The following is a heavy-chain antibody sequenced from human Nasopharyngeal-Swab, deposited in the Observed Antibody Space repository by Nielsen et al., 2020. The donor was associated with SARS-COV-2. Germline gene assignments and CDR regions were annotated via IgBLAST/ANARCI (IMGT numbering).Heavy chain of an antibody. J-gene: IGHJ3*02. V-gene: IGHV4-39*01. CDR2: IDYRGST. D-gene: IGHD2-2*01. Sequence: SDTLSLTCTVSGGSINSIGYYWGWILQPPGKGLEWIGSIDYRGSTYYNPCLKSRVTISVDTSKNQFSLKLSSVTAADTAVYYCARVVPAAHDAFDIWGQGTMVTVSS. CDR1: GGSINSIGYY. CDR3: ARVVPAAHDAFDI.